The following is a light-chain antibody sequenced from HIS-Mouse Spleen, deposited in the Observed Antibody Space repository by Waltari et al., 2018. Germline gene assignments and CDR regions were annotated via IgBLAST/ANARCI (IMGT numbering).Light chain of an antibody. Sequence: SYELTQPPSVSVSPGQTSRIPCPGDAVPNKYAYWYQQKSGQAPVLVLYEDSKRPSGIPERFSGSSSGTMATLTISGAQVEDEADYYCYSTDSSGNHRVFGGGTKLTVL. CDR1: AVPNKY. J-gene: IGLJ2*01. CDR2: EDS. V-gene: IGLV3-10*01. CDR3: YSTDSSGNHRV.